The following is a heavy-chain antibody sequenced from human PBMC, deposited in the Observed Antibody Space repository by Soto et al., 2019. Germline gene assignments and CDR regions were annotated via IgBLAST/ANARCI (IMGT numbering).Heavy chain of an antibody. V-gene: IGHV3-23*01. Sequence: PGGSLRLSCEASGFTFSSNAMTWVRQAPGKGLGWVSAINDSGGSTYYADSVAGRFTISRDNSRHTLYLQMNSLRAEDTAIYYCAKALGRDFSDFDSWGQGTQVTVSS. CDR3: AKALGRDFSDFDS. CDR1: GFTFSSNA. CDR2: INDSGGST. J-gene: IGHJ4*02. D-gene: IGHD3-10*01.